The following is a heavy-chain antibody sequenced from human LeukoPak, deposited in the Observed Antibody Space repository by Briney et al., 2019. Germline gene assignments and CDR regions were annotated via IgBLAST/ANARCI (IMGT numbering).Heavy chain of an antibody. J-gene: IGHJ4*02. Sequence: ASVNVSCKASGYTFTSDYMHWVRQAAGQGLEWMGIINPSGGSTSYAQKFQGRVTMARDTSTSTVYMELSSLRSEDTAVYYCASGGQTTEFDYWGQGTLVTVSS. CDR3: ASGGQTTEFDY. D-gene: IGHD4-17*01. CDR1: GYTFTSDY. V-gene: IGHV1-46*01. CDR2: INPSGGST.